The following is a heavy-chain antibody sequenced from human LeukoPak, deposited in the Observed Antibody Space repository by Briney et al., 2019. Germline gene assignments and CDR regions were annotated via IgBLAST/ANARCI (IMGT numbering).Heavy chain of an antibody. CDR2: ICVSGGST. CDR3: AKVGHIVVVTAIFDY. Sequence: HPGGSLRLSCAASEVIFSGYLMNCVPQAPREGVEWGSAICVSGGSTYYADSVKGRLTMSRDNSKNTLYLQMNSLRAEDTAVYYCAKVGHIVVVTAIFDYWGQGTLVTVSS. CDR1: EVIFSGYL. V-gene: IGHV3-23*01. J-gene: IGHJ4*02. D-gene: IGHD2-21*02.